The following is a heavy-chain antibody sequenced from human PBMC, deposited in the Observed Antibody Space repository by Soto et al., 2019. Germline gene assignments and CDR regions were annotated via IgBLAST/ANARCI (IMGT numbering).Heavy chain of an antibody. CDR1: GGSISSGDYY. CDR2: IYYSGST. J-gene: IGHJ4*02. V-gene: IGHV4-30-4*01. Sequence: QVQLQESGPGLVKPSQTLSLTCTVSGGSISSGDYYWSWIRQPPGKGLVGIGYIYYSGSTYYNPSLKSRVTISVDPSKNQFSLKLSSVTAADTAVYYCARSSHCYGSGSYYNVGYWGQGTLVTVSS. CDR3: ARSSHCYGSGSYYNVGY. D-gene: IGHD3-10*01.